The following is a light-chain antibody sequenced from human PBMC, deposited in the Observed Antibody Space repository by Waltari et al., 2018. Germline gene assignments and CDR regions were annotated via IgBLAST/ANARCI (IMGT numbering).Light chain of an antibody. CDR3: LQILQTPFT. J-gene: IGKJ4*02. CDR2: LGS. Sequence: DIVMTQSPLSLPVIPGEPASLSCRSSQSLLHSNEYNYLDWYVQKPGQSPQLLIYLGSNRASGVPDRFSGSGSGTDFTLEISRVEAEDVGVYYCLQILQTPFTFGGGTKVEI. CDR1: QSLLHSNEYNY. V-gene: IGKV2-28*01.